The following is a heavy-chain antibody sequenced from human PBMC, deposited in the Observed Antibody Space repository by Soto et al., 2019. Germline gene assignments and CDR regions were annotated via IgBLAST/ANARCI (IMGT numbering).Heavy chain of an antibody. Sequence: PSQTLSLTCAISGDSVSSNSAAWNWIRQSPSRGLEWLGRTYYRSKWYNDYAVSVKSRITINPDTSKNQFSLQLNSVTPKDTAVYYCARVVSIAAAGTYYYGMDVWGQGTTVTVSS. V-gene: IGHV6-1*01. CDR2: TYYRSKWYN. D-gene: IGHD6-13*01. J-gene: IGHJ6*02. CDR3: ARVVSIAAAGTYYYGMDV. CDR1: GDSVSSNSAA.